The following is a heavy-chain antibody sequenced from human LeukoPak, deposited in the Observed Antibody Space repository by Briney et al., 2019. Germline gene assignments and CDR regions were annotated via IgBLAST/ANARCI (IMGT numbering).Heavy chain of an antibody. CDR2: ISDSDGNT. V-gene: IGHV3-23*01. Sequence: GGSLRLSCAASGFTFSSYAMSWVRQAPGKGLEWVSAISDSDGNTYYADSVKGRFTISRDNSKNTLYLQMNSLKGDDTAVYYCAKDSAFYYIDVWGKGTTVIISS. D-gene: IGHD3-10*01. J-gene: IGHJ6*03. CDR1: GFTFSSYA. CDR3: AKDSAFYYIDV.